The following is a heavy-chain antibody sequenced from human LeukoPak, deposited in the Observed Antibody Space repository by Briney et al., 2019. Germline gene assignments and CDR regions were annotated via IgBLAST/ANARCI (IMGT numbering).Heavy chain of an antibody. CDR2: IIPIFGTA. CDR3: ARDTAAGPGHNWYFDL. CDR1: GGTFSSYA. J-gene: IGHJ2*01. Sequence: ASVKVSCKASGGTFSSYAISWVRQAPGQGLEWMGGIIPIFGTANYAQKFQGRVTITADKSTSTAYMELSSLRSEDTAVYYCARDTAAGPGHNWYFDLWGRGTLVTVSS. V-gene: IGHV1-69*06.